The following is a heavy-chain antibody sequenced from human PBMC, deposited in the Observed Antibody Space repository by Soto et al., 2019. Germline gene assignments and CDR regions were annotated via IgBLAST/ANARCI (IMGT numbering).Heavy chain of an antibody. CDR2: INPNSAGT. D-gene: IGHD5-12*01. CDR3: ARVSRDGYNFDY. V-gene: IGHV1-2*02. J-gene: IGHJ4*02. Sequence: ASVKVSCKASGYTFTGYSMHWMRQAPGQGLECMGWINPNSAGTSVAQKFQGRVTMTRDTSISTAYMELSRLRSDDTAVYYCARVSRDGYNFDYWGQGTLVTVSS. CDR1: GYTFTGYS.